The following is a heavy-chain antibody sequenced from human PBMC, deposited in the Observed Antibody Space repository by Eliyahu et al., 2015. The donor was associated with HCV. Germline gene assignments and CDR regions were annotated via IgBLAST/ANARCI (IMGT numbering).Heavy chain of an antibody. CDR2: ISSRSTYK. V-gene: IGHV3-21*04. J-gene: IGHJ4*02. CDR3: AKESSGDSFDY. CDR1: GFTFSSYN. Sequence: EVQLVESGGGLVKPGGSLRLSCAASGFTFSSYNMNWVRQAPGKGLEWVSSISSRSTYKNYADSVKGRFTISRDNAKNSLYLQMNSLRAEDTAIYYCAKESSGDSFDYWGQGTLVTVSS. D-gene: IGHD3-22*01.